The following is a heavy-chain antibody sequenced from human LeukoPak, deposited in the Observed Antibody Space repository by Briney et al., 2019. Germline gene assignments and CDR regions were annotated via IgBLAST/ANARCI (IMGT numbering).Heavy chain of an antibody. D-gene: IGHD2-2*01. CDR1: GGSFSGYY. CDR2: INHSGST. J-gene: IGHJ5*02. Sequence: SETLSLTCAVYGGSFSGYYWSWIRQPPGKGLEWIGEINHSGSTNYNPSLESRVTISVDTSKNQFSLKLSSVTAADTAVYYCAREGHRRVVPAARALNWFDPWGQGTLVTVSS. CDR3: AREGHRRVVPAARALNWFDP. V-gene: IGHV4-34*01.